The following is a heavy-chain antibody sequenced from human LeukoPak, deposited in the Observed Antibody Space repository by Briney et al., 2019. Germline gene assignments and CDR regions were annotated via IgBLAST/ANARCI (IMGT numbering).Heavy chain of an antibody. CDR2: IYPTGNT. Sequence: SETLSLTCCVSGGAIISYYWSWIRQPAGKGPERIGRIYPTGNTDYNPSLKTRVTMSTDLSKKQFSLRLRSVTAADTAVYYCARLKFYDSTGYSPGYYMDVWGKGTAVTVSS. V-gene: IGHV4-4*07. CDR1: GGAIISYY. D-gene: IGHD3-22*01. J-gene: IGHJ6*03. CDR3: ARLKFYDSTGYSPGYYMDV.